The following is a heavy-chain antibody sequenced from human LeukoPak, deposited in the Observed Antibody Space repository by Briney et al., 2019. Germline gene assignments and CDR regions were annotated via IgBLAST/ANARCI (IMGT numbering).Heavy chain of an antibody. D-gene: IGHD1-26*01. CDR2: ISSSSSTI. V-gene: IGHV3-48*01. Sequence: GGSLRLSCAASGFTFSSYSMNWVRQAPGKGLEWVSYISSSSSTIHYADSVKGRFTISRDNANNSLYLQMNSLRAEDTAVYYCARDRLTELPLAAPGYWGQGTLVNVSS. CDR3: ARDRLTELPLAAPGY. CDR1: GFTFSSYS. J-gene: IGHJ4*02.